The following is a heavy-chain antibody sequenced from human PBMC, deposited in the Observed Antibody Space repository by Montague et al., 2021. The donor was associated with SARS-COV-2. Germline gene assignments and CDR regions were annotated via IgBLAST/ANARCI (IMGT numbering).Heavy chain of an antibody. CDR3: ARARSSGWD. D-gene: IGHD6-19*01. Sequence: SETLSLTRTVSDGSISSCTCYWARNPPPPGKGLGWIGSTYYSASTYNNPSLKSRVTLSADTSENHLTLKLSSATAAGTAVYYCARARSSGWDWGQGTLGTVSS. V-gene: IGHV4-39*06. CDR2: TYYSAST. CDR1: DGSISSCTCY. J-gene: IGHJ4*02.